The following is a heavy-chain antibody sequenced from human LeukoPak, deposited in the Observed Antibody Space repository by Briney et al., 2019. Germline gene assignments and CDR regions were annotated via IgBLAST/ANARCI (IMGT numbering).Heavy chain of an antibody. CDR2: INHSGST. D-gene: IGHD3-10*01. V-gene: IGHV4-34*01. CDR1: GGSISSYY. Sequence: SETLSLTCTVSGGSISSYYWSWIRQPPGKGLEWIGEINHSGSTNYNPSLKSRVTISVDTSKNQFSLKLSSVTAADTAVYYCARRNSLSWSYYGSGRLRGDFDYWGQGTLVTVSS. J-gene: IGHJ4*02. CDR3: ARRNSLSWSYYGSGRLRGDFDY.